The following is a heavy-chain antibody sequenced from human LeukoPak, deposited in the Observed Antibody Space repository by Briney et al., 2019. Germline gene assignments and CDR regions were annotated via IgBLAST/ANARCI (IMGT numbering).Heavy chain of an antibody. J-gene: IGHJ4*02. CDR1: GFTFSSYN. D-gene: IGHD1-1*01. CDR2: ISSSSSYI. Sequence: GGSLRLSCAASGFTFSSYNMNWVRQAPGKGLEWVSSISSSSSYIYYADSVKGRFTISRDNAKNSLYLQMNSLRAEDTAVYYCARRYPMGYFDYWGQGTLVTVSS. V-gene: IGHV3-21*01. CDR3: ARRYPMGYFDY.